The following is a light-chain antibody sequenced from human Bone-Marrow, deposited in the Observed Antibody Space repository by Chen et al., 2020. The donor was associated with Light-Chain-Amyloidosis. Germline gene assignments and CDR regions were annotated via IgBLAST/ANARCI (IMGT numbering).Light chain of an antibody. CDR1: SSDVGGDNH. Sequence: QSALTQPASVSGSPGQFITISCTGTSSDVGGDNHVSWYQQHPDKAPKLMIYEVTTRPSWVPDRFSGSKSDNTASLTISGLQTEDEADYFCSSYTITNTLVFGSGTRVTVL. V-gene: IGLV2-14*01. CDR2: EVT. J-gene: IGLJ1*01. CDR3: SSYTITNTLV.